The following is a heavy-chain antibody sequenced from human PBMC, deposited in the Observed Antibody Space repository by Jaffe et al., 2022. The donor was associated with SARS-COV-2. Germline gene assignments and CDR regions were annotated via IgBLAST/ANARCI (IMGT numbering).Heavy chain of an antibody. CDR2: IIPILGIA. V-gene: IGHV1-69*02. CDR3: ARSGVVRDVGGGYYYYGMDV. D-gene: IGHD3-3*01. J-gene: IGHJ6*02. Sequence: QVQLVQSGAEVKKPGSSVKVSCKASGGTFSSYTISWVRQAPGQGLEWMGRIIPILGIANYAQKFQGRVTITADKSTSTAYMELSSLRSEDTAVYYCARSGVVRDVGGGYYYYGMDVWGQGTTVTVSS. CDR1: GGTFSSYT.